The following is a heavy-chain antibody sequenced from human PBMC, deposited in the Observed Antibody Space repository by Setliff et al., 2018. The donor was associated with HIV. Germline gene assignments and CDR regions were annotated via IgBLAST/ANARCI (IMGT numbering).Heavy chain of an antibody. D-gene: IGHD6-19*01. J-gene: IGHJ5*02. CDR2: ISTYNGNT. V-gene: IGHV1-18*01. CDR3: ARGVERYSSHSASGP. Sequence: ASVKVSCKASGYTLISYGISWVRQAPGQGLEWMGWISTYNGNTNYAQKLQGRVTMTRDTFTSTAYMEVRSLRSDDTAVYYCARGVERYSSHSASGPWSQGTLVTVSS. CDR1: GYTLISYG.